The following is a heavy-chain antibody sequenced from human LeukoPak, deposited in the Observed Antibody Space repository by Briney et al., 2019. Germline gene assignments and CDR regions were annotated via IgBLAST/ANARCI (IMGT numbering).Heavy chain of an antibody. J-gene: IGHJ3*02. V-gene: IGHV1-46*01. CDR1: GYTFTSYY. Sequence: ASVKVSCKASGYTFTSYYMHWVRQAPAQGLEWMGIINPNHSSTSYAQKFQGRVTMTRDTSTSTVYMELSSLRSEDTAVYYCARSGDYYDRSSYGPFDAFDIWGQGTMVTVSS. CDR2: INPNHSST. CDR3: ARSGDYYDRSSYGPFDAFDI. D-gene: IGHD3-22*01.